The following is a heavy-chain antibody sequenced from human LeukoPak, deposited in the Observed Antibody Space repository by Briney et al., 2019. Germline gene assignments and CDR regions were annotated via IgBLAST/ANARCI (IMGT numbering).Heavy chain of an antibody. J-gene: IGHJ6*03. CDR3: ARELDYGDNPFYYYYMDV. CDR2: ISSSSSTI. V-gene: IGHV3-48*01. Sequence: GGSLRLSCAASGFTFSSYSMNWVRQAPGKGLEWVSYISSSSSTIYYADSVKGRFTISRDNAKNSLYLQMNSLRAEDTAVYYCARELDYGDNPFYYYYMDVWGKGTTVTVSS. D-gene: IGHD4-17*01. CDR1: GFTFSSYS.